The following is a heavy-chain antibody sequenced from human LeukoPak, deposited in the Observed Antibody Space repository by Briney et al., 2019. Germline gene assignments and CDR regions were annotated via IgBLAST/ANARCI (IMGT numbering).Heavy chain of an antibody. J-gene: IGHJ5*02. CDR3: ARDLVDDYYGSGSRIINWFDP. V-gene: IGHV1-46*01. Sequence: ASVKVSCKASGYTFTSYYMHWVRQAPGQGLEWMGIINPSGGSTSYAQKLQGRVTMTTDTSTSTAYMELRSLRSDDTAVYYCARDLVDDYYGSGSRIINWFDPWGQGTLVTVSS. CDR2: INPSGGST. CDR1: GYTFTSYY. D-gene: IGHD3-10*01.